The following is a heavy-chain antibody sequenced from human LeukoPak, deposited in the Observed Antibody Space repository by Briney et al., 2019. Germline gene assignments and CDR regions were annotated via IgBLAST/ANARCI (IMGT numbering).Heavy chain of an antibody. Sequence: SETLSLTCTVSGGSISSYYWSWIRQPAGKAPEWIGRIYSSGIINYNPSLKSRVTMSLDNSKNQLSPKLSYVTAADTAVYYCARDTGKSGYPDYWGQGTLVTVSS. V-gene: IGHV4-4*07. J-gene: IGHJ4*02. CDR1: GGSISSYY. CDR2: IYSSGII. D-gene: IGHD3-3*01. CDR3: ARDTGKSGYPDY.